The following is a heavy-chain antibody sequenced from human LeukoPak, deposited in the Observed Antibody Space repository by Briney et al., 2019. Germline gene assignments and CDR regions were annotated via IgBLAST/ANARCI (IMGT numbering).Heavy chain of an antibody. V-gene: IGHV3-15*01. CDR2: IKSKTDGGTT. CDR3: TTDNYDFWSGSIALMDV. J-gene: IGHJ6*03. Sequence: PSETLSLTCAVYGGSFSGYYWSWVRQAPGKGLEWVGRIKSKTDGGTTDYAAPVKGRFTISRDDSKNTLYLQMNSLKTEDTAVYYCTTDNYDFWSGSIALMDVWGKGTTVTVSS. D-gene: IGHD3-3*01. CDR1: GGSFSGYY.